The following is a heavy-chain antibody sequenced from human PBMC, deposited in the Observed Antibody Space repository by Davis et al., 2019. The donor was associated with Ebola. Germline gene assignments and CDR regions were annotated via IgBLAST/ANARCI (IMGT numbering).Heavy chain of an antibody. CDR1: GDSISDSINNFY. CDR2: IYHSGPT. CDR3: ARGRRDFWSSYYVYYGMDV. D-gene: IGHD3-3*01. J-gene: IGHJ6*02. V-gene: IGHV4-61*05. Sequence: SETLSLTCTVSGDSISDSINNFYWAWIRQPPGKGLQWLGNIYHSGPTYYSPSLKSRVTISVDTSKNQFSLKLSSVTAADTAVYYCARGRRDFWSSYYVYYGMDVWGQGTTVTVSS.